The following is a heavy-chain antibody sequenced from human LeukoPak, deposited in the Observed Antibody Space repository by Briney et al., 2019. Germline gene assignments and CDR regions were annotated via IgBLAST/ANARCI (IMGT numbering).Heavy chain of an antibody. J-gene: IGHJ6*02. CDR1: GGSISSYY. D-gene: IGHD6-13*01. V-gene: IGHV4-4*07. Sequence: SETLSLTCTVSGGSISSYYWSWIRQPAGKGLEWIGRIYTSGSTNYNPSLKSRVTMSVDTSKNQFSLKLSSVAAADTAVYHCARDNLRYSSSWYGAGVGMDVWGQGTTVTVSS. CDR3: ARDNLRYSSSWYGAGVGMDV. CDR2: IYTSGST.